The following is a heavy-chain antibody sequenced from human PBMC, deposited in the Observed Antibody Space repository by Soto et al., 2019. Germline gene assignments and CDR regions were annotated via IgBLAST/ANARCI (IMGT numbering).Heavy chain of an antibody. CDR3: ARGSEGGYYYDSSGVDY. V-gene: IGHV3-30-3*01. CDR2: ISYDGSNK. J-gene: IGHJ4*02. CDR1: GFTFSSYA. Sequence: QVQLVESGGGVVQPGRSLRLSCAASGFTFSSYAMHWVRQAPGKGLEWVAVISYDGSNKYYADSVKGRITISRDNPKNTLYLQMNSLRAEDTAGYYCARGSEGGYYYDSSGVDYWGQGTLVTVSS. D-gene: IGHD3-22*01.